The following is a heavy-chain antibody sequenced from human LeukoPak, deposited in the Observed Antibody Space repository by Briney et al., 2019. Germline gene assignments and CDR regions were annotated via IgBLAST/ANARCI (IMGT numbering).Heavy chain of an antibody. CDR2: ISWNSGSI. V-gene: IGHV3-9*01. CDR1: GFTLCDYA. CDR3: AKDASSGSSWYYFDY. D-gene: IGHD6-13*01. J-gene: IGHJ4*02. Sequence: PGGALRPSFAASGFTLCDYAMHWGRAAPGKGLGGGSGISWNSGSIGYADSVKGRFTVSRDNAKNSLYLQMNSLRAEDTALYYCAKDASSGSSWYYFDYWGQGTLVTVSS.